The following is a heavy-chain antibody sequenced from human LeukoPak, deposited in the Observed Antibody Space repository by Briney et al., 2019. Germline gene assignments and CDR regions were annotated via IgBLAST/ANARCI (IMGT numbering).Heavy chain of an antibody. CDR2: ISAYNGNT. Sequence: ASVKVSCKASGYTFTSYGISWVRQAPGQGLEWMGWISAYNGNTNYAQKLQGRVTMTTDTSTSTAYMELRSLRSDDTAVYYCARDGILWFGELPYGTDVWGQGTTVTVSS. CDR1: GYTFTSYG. D-gene: IGHD3-10*01. CDR3: ARDGILWFGELPYGTDV. V-gene: IGHV1-18*01. J-gene: IGHJ6*02.